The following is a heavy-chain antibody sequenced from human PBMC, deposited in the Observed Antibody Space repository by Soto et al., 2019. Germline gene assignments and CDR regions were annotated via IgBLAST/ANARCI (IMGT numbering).Heavy chain of an antibody. V-gene: IGHV4-34*01. Sequence: QVQLQQWGAGLLKPSETLSLTCAVYGGSFSGYYWSWIRQPPGKGLEWIGEINHSGSTNYNPSLKSRFTISVDTSKNQFSLKLSSVTAADTAVYYCARGKSDSSSWDFDYWGQGTLVTVSS. CDR3: ARGKSDSSSWDFDY. D-gene: IGHD6-13*01. CDR2: INHSGST. J-gene: IGHJ4*02. CDR1: GGSFSGYY.